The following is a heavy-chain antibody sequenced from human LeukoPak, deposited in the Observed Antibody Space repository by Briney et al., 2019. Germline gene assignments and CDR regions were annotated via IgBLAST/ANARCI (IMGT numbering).Heavy chain of an antibody. D-gene: IGHD3-22*01. Sequence: GGSLRLSCTASGFTFGDYAMSWFRQAPGKGLEWVGFIRSKAYGGTTEYAASVKGRFTISRDDSKSIAYLQMNSLKTEDTAVYYCTRNSLPDSSGYYSFNDYWGQGTLVTVSS. CDR3: TRNSLPDSSGYYSFNDY. V-gene: IGHV3-49*03. J-gene: IGHJ4*02. CDR1: GFTFGDYA. CDR2: IRSKAYGGTT.